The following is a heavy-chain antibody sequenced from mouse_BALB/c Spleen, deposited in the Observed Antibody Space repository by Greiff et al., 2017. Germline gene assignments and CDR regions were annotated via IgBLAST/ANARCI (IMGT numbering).Heavy chain of an antibody. D-gene: IGHD1-2*01. Sequence: EVKLQESGPGLVKPSQSLSLTCTVTGYSITSDYAWNWIRQFPGNKLEWMGYISYSGSTSYNPSLKSRISITRDTSKNQFFLQLNSVTTEDTATYYCARKGITTATVYFDYWGQGTTLTVSS. CDR3: ARKGITTATVYFDY. V-gene: IGHV3-2*02. J-gene: IGHJ2*01. CDR1: GYSITSDYA. CDR2: ISYSGST.